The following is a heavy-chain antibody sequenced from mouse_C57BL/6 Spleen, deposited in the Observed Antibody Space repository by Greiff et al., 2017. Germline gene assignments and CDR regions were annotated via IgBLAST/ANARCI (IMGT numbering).Heavy chain of an antibody. CDR3: ARVVAYYRNYDAMDY. D-gene: IGHD2-5*01. J-gene: IGHJ4*01. CDR1: GYTFTSYW. V-gene: IGHV1-55*01. Sequence: QVQLQQPGAELVKPGASVKMSCKASGYTFTSYWITWVKQRPGQGLEWIGDIYPGSGSTNYNEKFKSKATLTVDTSSSTAYMQLSSLTSEDSAVYYCARVVAYYRNYDAMDYWGQGTSVTVSS. CDR2: IYPGSGST.